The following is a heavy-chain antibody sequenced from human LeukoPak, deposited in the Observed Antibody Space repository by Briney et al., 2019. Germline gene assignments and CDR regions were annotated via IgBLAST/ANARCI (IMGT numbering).Heavy chain of an antibody. CDR1: GGSISSGGYY. V-gene: IGHV4-31*03. Sequence: SQTLSLTCTVSGGSISSGGYYWSWIRQHLGKGLEWIGYIYYSGSTYYNPSLKSRVTISVDTSKNQFSLKLSSVTAADTAVYYCARGLADYGGNPVMSDYWGQGTLVTVSS. CDR3: ARGLADYGGNPVMSDY. J-gene: IGHJ4*02. D-gene: IGHD4-23*01. CDR2: IYYSGST.